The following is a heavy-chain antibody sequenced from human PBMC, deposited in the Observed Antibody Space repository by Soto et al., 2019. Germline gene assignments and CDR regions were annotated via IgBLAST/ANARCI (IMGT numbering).Heavy chain of an antibody. V-gene: IGHV1-18*01. J-gene: IGHJ3*02. Sequence: QVQLVQSGAEVKKPGVSVKVSCKASGYTFTSYGISWVRQAPGQGLEWMGWISAYNGNTNYAQKLQGRVTMTTDTSTSTAYMELRSLRSDDTAVYYCARDLDLYDSSGYYPFDIWGQGTMVTVSS. CDR1: GYTFTSYG. CDR3: ARDLDLYDSSGYYPFDI. CDR2: ISAYNGNT. D-gene: IGHD3-22*01.